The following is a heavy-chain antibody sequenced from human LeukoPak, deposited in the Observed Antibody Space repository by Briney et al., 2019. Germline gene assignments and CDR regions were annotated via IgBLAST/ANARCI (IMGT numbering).Heavy chain of an antibody. CDR3: AKGSSGWYDYWFDP. CDR2: ISGSGGST. D-gene: IGHD6-19*01. Sequence: GGSLRLSCAASGFTFSSYAMSWVRQAPGKGLEWVSAISGSGGSTNYADSVKGRFTISRDNSKNTLYLQMNSLRAEDTAVYYCAKGSSGWYDYWFDPWGQGTLVTVSS. V-gene: IGHV3-23*01. J-gene: IGHJ5*02. CDR1: GFTFSSYA.